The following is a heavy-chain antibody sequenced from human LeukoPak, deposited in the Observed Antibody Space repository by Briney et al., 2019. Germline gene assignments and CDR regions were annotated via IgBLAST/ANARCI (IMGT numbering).Heavy chain of an antibody. CDR2: INSDGSST. CDR3: AELGITMIGGV. J-gene: IGHJ6*04. V-gene: IGHV3-74*01. D-gene: IGHD3-10*02. Sequence: GGSLRLSCAASGFSFSSYWMHWVRQAPGKGLVWVSRINSDGSSTSYADSVKGRFTISRDNSKNTLYLQMNSLRAEDTAVYYCAELGITMIGGVWGKGTTVTISS. CDR1: GFSFSSYW.